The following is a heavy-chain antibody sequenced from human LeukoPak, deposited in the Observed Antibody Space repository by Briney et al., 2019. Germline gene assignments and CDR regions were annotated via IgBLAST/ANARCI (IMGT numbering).Heavy chain of an antibody. Sequence: ASVKVSCKASGGTFSSYAISWVRQAPGQGLEWMGWISAYNGNTNYAQKLQGRVTMTTDTSTSTAYMELRSLRSDDTAVYYCARDVGYSSSWYVSPLDYWGQGTLVTVSS. D-gene: IGHD6-13*01. CDR1: GGTFSSYA. J-gene: IGHJ4*02. CDR2: ISAYNGNT. V-gene: IGHV1-18*01. CDR3: ARDVGYSSSWYVSPLDY.